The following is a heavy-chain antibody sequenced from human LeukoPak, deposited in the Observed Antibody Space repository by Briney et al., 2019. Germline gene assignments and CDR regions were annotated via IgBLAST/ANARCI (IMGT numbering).Heavy chain of an antibody. CDR2: IIPILGIA. V-gene: IGHV1-69*02. D-gene: IGHD3-3*01. CDR1: GGTYSSYT. CDR3: ARGRSPYYDFWSGYSY. J-gene: IGHJ4*02. Sequence: SVKVSCKASGGTYSSYTISWVRQAPGQGLEWMGRIIPILGIANYAQKFQGRVTITADKSTSTAYMELSSLRSEDTAVYYCARGRSPYYDFWSGYSYWGQGTLVTVSS.